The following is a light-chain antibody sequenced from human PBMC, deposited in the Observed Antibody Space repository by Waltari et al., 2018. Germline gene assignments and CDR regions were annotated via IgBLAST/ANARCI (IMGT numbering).Light chain of an antibody. CDR2: GGS. CDR1: QSLLHTNGNTY. V-gene: IGKV2-40*01. Sequence: DIVMTQTPLSLPITPGEPASISCRSSQSLLHTNGNTYLHWYLQKPGQSPQLLIYGGSNRASGVPDRLSGSGSGTDFTLKISKVEAEDVGVYYCVQAIAVPLTVGGGTKVEIK. CDR3: VQAIAVPLT. J-gene: IGKJ4*01.